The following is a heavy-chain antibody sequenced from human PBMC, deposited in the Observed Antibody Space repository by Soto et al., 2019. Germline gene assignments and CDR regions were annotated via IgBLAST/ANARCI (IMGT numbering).Heavy chain of an antibody. CDR1: GGSSRSYY. Sequence: PSETLSLTCTVSGGSSRSYYWSWIRQPPGKGLEWIGYIYYSGSTNYNPSLKSRVTISVDTSKNQFSLKLSSVTAADTAVYYCARHEELRSWWHHNNWFDPWGQGTLVTVSS. CDR3: ARHEELRSWWHHNNWFDP. V-gene: IGHV4-59*08. CDR2: IYYSGST. D-gene: IGHD1-26*01. J-gene: IGHJ5*02.